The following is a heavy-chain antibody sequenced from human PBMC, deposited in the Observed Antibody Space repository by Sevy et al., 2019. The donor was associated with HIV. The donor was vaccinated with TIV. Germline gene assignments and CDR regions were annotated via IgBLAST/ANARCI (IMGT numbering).Heavy chain of an antibody. CDR1: GGSISSYY. J-gene: IGHJ4*02. D-gene: IGHD3-22*01. CDR2: IYYSGST. V-gene: IGHV4-59*01. CDR3: ARVGGYYDSSGDTYDY. Sequence: SETLSLTCTVPGGSISSYYWSWIRQPPGKGLEWIGYIYYSGSTNYNPSLKSRVTISVDTSKNQFSLKLSSVTAADTAVYYCARVGGYYDSSGDTYDYWGQGTLVTVSS.